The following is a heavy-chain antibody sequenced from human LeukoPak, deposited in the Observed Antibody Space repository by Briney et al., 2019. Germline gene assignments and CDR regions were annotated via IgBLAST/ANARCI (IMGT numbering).Heavy chain of an antibody. D-gene: IGHD1-26*01. V-gene: IGHV3-23*01. CDR3: AVGSYLGRNFDY. Sequence: PGRSLTLSCAASAFTFSGYAINGFRQAPGKGLEWVSAISGSGGSTYYADSVKGWFTISRENSKNTLYLQMNSQRAEDKAVYYSAVGSYLGRNFDYWGQGTLVTVSS. J-gene: IGHJ4*02. CDR2: ISGSGGST. CDR1: AFTFSGYA.